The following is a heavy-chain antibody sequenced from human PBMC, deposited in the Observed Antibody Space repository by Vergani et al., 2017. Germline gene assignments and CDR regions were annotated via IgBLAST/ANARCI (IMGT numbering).Heavy chain of an antibody. CDR3: AKGDSSSFGYDYYMDV. D-gene: IGHD6-6*01. J-gene: IGHJ6*03. CDR2: ISWNSGSI. Sequence: EVQLVESGGGLVQPGRSLRLSCAASGFTFDDYAMHWARQAPGKGLEWVSGISWNSGSIGYADSVTGRFTISRDNAKNSLYLQMNSLRAEDTALYYCAKGDSSSFGYDYYMDVWGKGTTVTVSS. CDR1: GFTFDDYA. V-gene: IGHV3-9*01.